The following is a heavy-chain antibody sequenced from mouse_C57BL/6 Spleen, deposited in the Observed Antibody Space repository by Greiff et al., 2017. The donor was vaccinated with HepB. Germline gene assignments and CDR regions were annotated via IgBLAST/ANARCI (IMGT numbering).Heavy chain of an antibody. Sequence: QVQLQQSGPELVKPGASVKISCKASGYAFSSSWMNWVKQRPGKGLEWIGRIYPGDGDTNYNGKFKGKATLTADKSSSTAYMQLSSLTSEDSAVYFCARKAPFTTVVVFDYWGQGTTLTVSS. CDR2: IYPGDGDT. V-gene: IGHV1-82*01. D-gene: IGHD1-1*01. J-gene: IGHJ2*01. CDR1: GYAFSSSW. CDR3: ARKAPFTTVVVFDY.